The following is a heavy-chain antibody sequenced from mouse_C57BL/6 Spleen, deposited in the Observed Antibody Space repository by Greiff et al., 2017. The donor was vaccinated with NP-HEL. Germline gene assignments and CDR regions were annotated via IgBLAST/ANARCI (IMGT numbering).Heavy chain of an antibody. J-gene: IGHJ4*01. Sequence: QVQLQQPGAELVMPGASVKLSCKASGYTFTSYWMHWVKQRPGQGLEWIGELVPSASYTNYNQKFKGTSTLTVDKSSSAAYMQLSSLTSEDSAVYYCARSGDYYGSSLYYYAMDYWGQGTSVTVSS. V-gene: IGHV1-69*01. CDR3: ARSGDYYGSSLYYYAMDY. D-gene: IGHD1-1*01. CDR2: LVPSASYT. CDR1: GYTFTSYW.